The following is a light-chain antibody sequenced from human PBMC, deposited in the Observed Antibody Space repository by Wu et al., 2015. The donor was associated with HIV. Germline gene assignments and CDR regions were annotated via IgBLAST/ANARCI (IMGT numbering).Light chain of an antibody. CDR1: QSVSSH. CDR3: QQSNSWPLT. CDR2: DAS. Sequence: EIVLTQSPATVSLSPGERATLSCRASQSVSSHLAWYQQKSGQAPRLLIYDASNRATGIPARFSGSGSGADFTLTISSLEPEDFAVYYCQQSNSWPLTFGQGTRLEIK. J-gene: IGKJ5*01. V-gene: IGKV3-11*01.